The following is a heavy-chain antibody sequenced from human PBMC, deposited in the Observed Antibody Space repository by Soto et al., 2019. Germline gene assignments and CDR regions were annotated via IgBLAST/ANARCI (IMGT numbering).Heavy chain of an antibody. V-gene: IGHV4-34*01. D-gene: IGHD3-10*01. J-gene: IGHJ5*02. CDR3: ARFDFGLVPPEADP. Sequence: SETLSLTCTVSGGSIRSGGYYWSWIRQPPGKGLEWIGEINHSGSTNYNPSLKSRVTISVDTSKNQFSLKLSSVTAADTAVYYCARFDFGLVPPEADPWGQGTLVTVSS. CDR2: INHSGST. CDR1: GGSIRSGGYY.